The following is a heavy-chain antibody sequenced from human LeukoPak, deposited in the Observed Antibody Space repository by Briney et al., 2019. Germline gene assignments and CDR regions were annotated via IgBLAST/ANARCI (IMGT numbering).Heavy chain of an antibody. CDR2: ISGSGGSGGST. D-gene: IGHD6-13*01. J-gene: IGHJ4*02. CDR1: GFTFSSYG. CDR3: TRRYSSSWYSFDY. V-gene: IGHV3-23*01. Sequence: PGGTLRLSCAASGFTFSSYGMSWVRQAPGKGLEWVSAISGSGGSGGSTYYADSVKGRFTISRDNSKNTLYLQMNSLRAEDTALYYCTRRYSSSWYSFDYWGQGTLVIVSS.